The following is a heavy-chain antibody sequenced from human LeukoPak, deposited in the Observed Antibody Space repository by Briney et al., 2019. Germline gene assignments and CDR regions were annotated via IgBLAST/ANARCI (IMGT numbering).Heavy chain of an antibody. CDR2: MNPNSGNT. V-gene: IGHV1-8*01. Sequence: ASVKVSCKASGYTFTSYDINWVRQATGQGLEWMGWMNPNSGNTGYAQKFQGRVTMTRNTSISTAYMELSSLRSEDTAVYYCARRITIFGFSRPGARYNWFDPWGQGTLVTVSS. CDR3: ARRITIFGFSRPGARYNWFDP. J-gene: IGHJ5*02. D-gene: IGHD3-3*01. CDR1: GYTFTSYD.